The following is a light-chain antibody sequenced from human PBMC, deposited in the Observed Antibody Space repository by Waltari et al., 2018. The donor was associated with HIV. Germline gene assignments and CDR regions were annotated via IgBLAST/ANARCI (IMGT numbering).Light chain of an antibody. CDR2: YDS. CDR3: QVWDSSSDHVV. J-gene: IGLJ2*01. V-gene: IGLV3-21*04. Sequence: SYVLTQPPSVSVAPGKTARITCGGSDIGSKSVHWYQQKPGQAPVVVIYYDSDGPSGIPERFSGSNSRNTATLTISRVEAGDEADFYCQVWDSSSDHVVFGGGTKLTVL. CDR1: DIGSKS.